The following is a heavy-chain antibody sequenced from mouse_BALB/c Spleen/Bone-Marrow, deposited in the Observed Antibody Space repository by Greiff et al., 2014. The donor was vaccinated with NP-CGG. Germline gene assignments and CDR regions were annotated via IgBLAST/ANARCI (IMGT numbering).Heavy chain of an antibody. V-gene: IGHV1-37*01. CDR3: GRWGDGYYYAIDY. Sequence: EVQLQQSGPDLVKPGASVKLSCKASGYSFTGYFLNWVRQSHGTSLEWIGRINPFNGDTFYNQKFEGKATLTVDKSSTTAHMELLSLTSEDSAVYYCGRWGDGYYYAIDYWGQGTSVTVSS. CDR1: GYSFTGYF. CDR2: INPFNGDT. J-gene: IGHJ4*01. D-gene: IGHD2-3*01.